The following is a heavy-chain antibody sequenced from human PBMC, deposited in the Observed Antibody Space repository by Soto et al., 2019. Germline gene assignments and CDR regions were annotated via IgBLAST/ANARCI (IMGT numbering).Heavy chain of an antibody. CDR3: AKDRRRYSYGTDY. CDR2: ISGSGGST. D-gene: IGHD5-18*01. CDR1: GFTFSSYA. J-gene: IGHJ4*02. Sequence: EVQLLESGGGLVQPGGSLRLSCAASGFTFSSYAMSWVRQAPGKGLEWVSAISGSGGSTYYADSVKGRFTISRDNSKNTLYLQKNSLRAEDTAVYYCAKDRRRYSYGTDYWGQGTLVTVSS. V-gene: IGHV3-23*01.